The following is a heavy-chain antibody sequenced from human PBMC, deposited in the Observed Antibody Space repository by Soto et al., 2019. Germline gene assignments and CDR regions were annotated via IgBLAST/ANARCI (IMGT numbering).Heavy chain of an antibody. CDR3: SRYADHRDLYSFPTRRSPDL. J-gene: IGHJ2*01. V-gene: IGHV4-34*01. D-gene: IGHD2-15*01. CDR2: INHSGST. CDR1: GGSSSGYY. Sequence: PSETPSLACAVYGGSSSGYYWSWIRQPPGKGLEWIGEINHSGSTNYNPSLKSRVTISVDTSKNQFSLKLSSVTAADTAVYYCSRYADHRDLYSFPTRRSPDL.